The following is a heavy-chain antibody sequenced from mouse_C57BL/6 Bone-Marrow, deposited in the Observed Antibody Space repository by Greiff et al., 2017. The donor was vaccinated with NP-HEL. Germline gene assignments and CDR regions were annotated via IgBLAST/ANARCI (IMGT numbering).Heavy chain of an antibody. CDR3: ARWPIYDGYYWFAY. V-gene: IGHV1-42*01. Sequence: VQLQQSGPELVKPGASVKISCKASGYSFTGYYMNWVKQSPEKSLEWIGEINPSTGGTTYNQKFKAKATLTVDKSSSTAYMQLESLTSEDSAVYYCARWPIYDGYYWFAYWGQGTLVTVSA. CDR2: INPSTGGT. D-gene: IGHD2-3*01. J-gene: IGHJ3*01. CDR1: GYSFTGYY.